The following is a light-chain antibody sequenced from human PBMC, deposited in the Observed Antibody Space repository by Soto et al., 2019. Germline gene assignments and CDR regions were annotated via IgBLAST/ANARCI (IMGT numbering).Light chain of an antibody. J-gene: IGLJ1*01. Sequence: QSALTQPASVSGSPGQSITISCTGTNSDVGLYNFLSWYQQHPGKAPKLMIYEVINRPSGISNRFSGSKSGNTASLTISGLRAEDEADYYCSSFTSISTRVFGTGTKLTVL. V-gene: IGLV2-14*01. CDR1: NSDVGLYNF. CDR2: EVI. CDR3: SSFTSISTRV.